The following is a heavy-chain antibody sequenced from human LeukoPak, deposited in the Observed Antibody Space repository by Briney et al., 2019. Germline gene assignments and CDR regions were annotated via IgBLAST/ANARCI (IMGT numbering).Heavy chain of an antibody. CDR2: IKQDGSEK. D-gene: IGHD1-26*01. CDR3: ASNSGSYFGYAGTFDY. Sequence: GGSLSLSCAASGFTFSSYWMSWFRQAPAKGLEWVANIKQDGSEKYYVDSVKGRFPISRDNAKNSLYLQMNSLRAEDAAVYYCASNSGSYFGYAGTFDYWGQGTLVTVSS. J-gene: IGHJ4*02. CDR1: GFTFSSYW. V-gene: IGHV3-7*01.